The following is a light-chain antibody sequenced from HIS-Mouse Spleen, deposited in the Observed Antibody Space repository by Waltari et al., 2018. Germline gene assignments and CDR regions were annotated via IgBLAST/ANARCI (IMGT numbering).Light chain of an antibody. CDR3: QVWDSSSDHRV. J-gene: IGLJ3*02. CDR2: DDS. V-gene: IGLV3-21*02. Sequence: SYVLTQPPSVSVATGQTARITCGGNNIGSKSVHWYQQKPGQAPVLVVYDDSDRPPGIPERFSGSNSGNTATLTISRVEAGDEADYYCQVWDSSSDHRVFGGGTKLTVL. CDR1: NIGSKS.